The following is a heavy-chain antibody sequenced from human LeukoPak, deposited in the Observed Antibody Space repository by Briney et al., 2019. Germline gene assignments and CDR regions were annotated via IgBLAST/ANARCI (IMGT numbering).Heavy chain of an antibody. V-gene: IGHV3-30*04. CDR2: ISYDGSNK. CDR1: GFNFSSYA. CDR3: ARESDSTVTYFFDY. D-gene: IGHD4-17*01. Sequence: GGSLRLSCAASGFNFSSYAMHRVRQAPGKGLERVEDISYDGSNKYYADSVKGRFTISRDNSKNTLYLQMNSLRAEDTAVYYCARESDSTVTYFFDYWGQGTLVTVSS. J-gene: IGHJ4*02.